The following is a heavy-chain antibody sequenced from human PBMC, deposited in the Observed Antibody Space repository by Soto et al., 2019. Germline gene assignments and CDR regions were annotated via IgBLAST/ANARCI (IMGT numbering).Heavy chain of an antibody. Sequence: SVKVSCKASGGTFSSYAISWVRQAPGQGLEWMGGIIPIFGTANYAQKFQGRVTITAGESTSTAYMELSSLRSEDTAVYYCARVCYDSSGYYSYYNWFDPWGQGTLVTVSS. J-gene: IGHJ5*02. CDR1: GGTFSSYA. CDR3: ARVCYDSSGYYSYYNWFDP. D-gene: IGHD3-22*01. V-gene: IGHV1-69*13. CDR2: IIPIFGTA.